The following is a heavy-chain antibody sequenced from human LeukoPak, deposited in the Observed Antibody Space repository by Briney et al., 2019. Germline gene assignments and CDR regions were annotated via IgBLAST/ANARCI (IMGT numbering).Heavy chain of an antibody. CDR1: GYSFTSYW. CDR3: ARHETGPYFDY. Sequence: GESLKISFKGSGYSFTSYWIGWVRQMPGKGLEFMGILYPGDSDTRYSPSFQGQVTISADKSISTAYLQWSSLKASDTAMYYCARHETGPYFDYWGQGTLVTVSS. J-gene: IGHJ4*02. D-gene: IGHD1-1*01. CDR2: LYPGDSDT. V-gene: IGHV5-51*01.